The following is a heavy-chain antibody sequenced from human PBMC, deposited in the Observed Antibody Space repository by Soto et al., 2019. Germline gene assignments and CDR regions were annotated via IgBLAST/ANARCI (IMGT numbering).Heavy chain of an antibody. CDR1: GGTFSSFA. CDR3: ARAFDSSGYPSGNFDY. CDR2: IIPIFAKA. D-gene: IGHD3-22*01. V-gene: IGHV1-69*13. Sequence: SVKVSCKASGGTFSSFAISWVRQAPGQGLEWMGGIIPIFAKANYAQKFQGRVTITADESTSTAYMELSSLRSEDTAVYYCARAFDSSGYPSGNFDYWGQGTLVTVSS. J-gene: IGHJ4*02.